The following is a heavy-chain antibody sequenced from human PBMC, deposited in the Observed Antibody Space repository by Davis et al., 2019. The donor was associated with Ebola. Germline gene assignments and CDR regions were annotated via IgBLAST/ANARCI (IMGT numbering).Heavy chain of an antibody. CDR2: IYHSGST. J-gene: IGHJ4*02. CDR1: GGSIRSSNW. D-gene: IGHD2-8*01. CDR3: LPFDY. Sequence: PQIPSLTRAVPGGSIRSSNWWSWVRQPPGKGLEWIGEIYHSGSTNYNPSLKSRVTISVDKSKNQFTAVYYCASENCTNGVCYLPFDYWGQGTLVTVSS. V-gene: IGHV4-4*01.